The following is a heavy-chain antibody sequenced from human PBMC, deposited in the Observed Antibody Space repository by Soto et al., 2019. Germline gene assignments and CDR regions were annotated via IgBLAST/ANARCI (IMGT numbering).Heavy chain of an antibody. CDR3: ARGGHPGPQFRITY. Sequence: SGYDWSRISKNTGKGLEWIGEINHSGSTNYNPSLKRRVTISVDTSKNQFSLKLSSVTAADTAVYYCARGGHPGPQFRITYWGQGTIVSGSS. V-gene: IGHV4-34*01. CDR2: INHSGST. D-gene: IGHD3-10*01. CDR1: SGYD. J-gene: IGHJ3*01.